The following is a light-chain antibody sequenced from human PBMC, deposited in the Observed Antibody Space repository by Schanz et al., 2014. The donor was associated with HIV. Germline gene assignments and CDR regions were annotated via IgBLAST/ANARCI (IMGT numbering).Light chain of an antibody. CDR1: SSDVGGHNY. V-gene: IGLV2-11*01. Sequence: QSALTQPPSASGSPGQSVTISCTGTSSDVGGHNYVSWYQHHPGKAPKLMIYDVSKRPSGVPDRFSGSKSGNTASLTISGLQAEDEADYYCCSYAGTYPPLYVFGSGTKLTVL. CDR3: CSYAGTYPPLYV. CDR2: DVS. J-gene: IGLJ1*01.